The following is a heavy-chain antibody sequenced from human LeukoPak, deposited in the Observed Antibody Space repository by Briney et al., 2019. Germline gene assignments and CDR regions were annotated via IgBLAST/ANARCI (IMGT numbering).Heavy chain of an antibody. CDR1: GGSISSGGYY. CDR3: ARDSDGSGSYGH. CDR2: IYYSGNT. V-gene: IGHV4-61*08. J-gene: IGHJ4*02. D-gene: IGHD3-10*01. Sequence: SETLSLTCTVSGGSISSGGYYWSWIRQHPGKGLEWIGYIYYSGNTYYNPSLKSRVTISVDTSKNQFSLKLSSVTAADTAVYYCARDSDGSGSYGHWGQGTLVTVSS.